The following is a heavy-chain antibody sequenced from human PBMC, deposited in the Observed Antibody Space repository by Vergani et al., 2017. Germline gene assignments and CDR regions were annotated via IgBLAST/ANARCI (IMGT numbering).Heavy chain of an antibody. CDR1: GGSISSGGYY. CDR3: ARTDIVATIPDY. J-gene: IGHJ4*02. CDR2: IYYSGST. V-gene: IGHV4-31*03. Sequence: QVQLQESGPGLVKPSETLSLTCTVSGGSISSGGYYWSWIRQHPGKGLEWIGYIYYSGSTYYNPSLKSRVTISVDTSKNQFSLKLSSVTAADTAVYYCARTDIVATIPDYWGQGTLVTVSS. D-gene: IGHD5-12*01.